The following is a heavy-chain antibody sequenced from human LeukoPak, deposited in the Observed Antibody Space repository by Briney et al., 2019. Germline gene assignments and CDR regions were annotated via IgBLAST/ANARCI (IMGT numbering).Heavy chain of an antibody. CDR2: ISGSGGST. Sequence: GGSLRLSCAASGFTFSSYAMGWVRQAPGKGLEWVSAISGSGGSTYYADSVKGRFTISRDNSKNTLYLQMNSLRAEDTAVYYCATSIRNSSSSWCFDLWGRGTLVTVSS. CDR1: GFTFSSYA. V-gene: IGHV3-23*01. J-gene: IGHJ2*01. D-gene: IGHD6-6*01. CDR3: ATSIRNSSSSWCFDL.